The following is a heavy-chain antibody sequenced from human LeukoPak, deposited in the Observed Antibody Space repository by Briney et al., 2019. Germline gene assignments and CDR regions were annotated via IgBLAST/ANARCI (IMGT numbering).Heavy chain of an antibody. V-gene: IGHV3-30*18. CDR3: AKAQAYGGFDY. CDR2: ISYDGSNK. J-gene: IGHJ4*02. CDR1: GFTFSSYG. D-gene: IGHD3-16*01. Sequence: VGSLRLSCAASGFTFSSYGMHWVRQAPGKGLEWVAVISYDGSNKYYADSVKGRFTISRDNSKNTLYLQMNSLRAEDTAVYYCAKAQAYGGFDYWGQGTLVTVSS.